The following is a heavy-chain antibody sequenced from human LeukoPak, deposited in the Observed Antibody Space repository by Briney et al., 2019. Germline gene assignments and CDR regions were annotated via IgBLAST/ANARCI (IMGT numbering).Heavy chain of an antibody. Sequence: PGGSLRLSCAASGFTFSSYAMSWVRQAPGKGLEWVSTLSGSGGNTYYADSVKGRFTISRDNSENTLYLQMNSLRAEDTALYYCAKAVSPMDVWGKGTTVTVSS. CDR2: LSGSGGNT. CDR3: AKAVSPMDV. J-gene: IGHJ6*03. V-gene: IGHV3-23*01. CDR1: GFTFSSYA.